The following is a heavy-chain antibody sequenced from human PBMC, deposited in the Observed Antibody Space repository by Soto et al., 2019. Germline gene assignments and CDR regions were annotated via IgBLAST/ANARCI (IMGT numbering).Heavy chain of an antibody. CDR1: GGSISSSSYY. V-gene: IGHV4-39*01. CDR3: ARLVHYCSSNSCDVPTLIFDY. J-gene: IGHJ4*02. Sequence: PSETLSLTCTVSGGSISSSSYYWGWIRQPPGKGLEWIGSIYYSGSTYYNPSLKSRVTISVDTSKNQFSLKLSSVTAADTAVYYCARLVHYCSSNSCDVPTLIFDYWGQGTPVTVSS. D-gene: IGHD2-2*01. CDR2: IYYSGST.